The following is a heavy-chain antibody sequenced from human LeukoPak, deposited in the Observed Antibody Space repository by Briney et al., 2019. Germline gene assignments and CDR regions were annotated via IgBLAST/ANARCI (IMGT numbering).Heavy chain of an antibody. CDR1: GFTFSSYE. CDR3: AREDGGDTFDI. J-gene: IGHJ3*02. D-gene: IGHD2-15*01. Sequence: GGSLRLSCAASGFTFSSYEMNWVRQAPGKGLEWVSYISSSANTTYYADSVKGRFTISRDNTKNSLYLQMNSLRAEDTAVYYCAREDGGDTFDIWGQGTVVTVSS. V-gene: IGHV3-48*03. CDR2: ISSSANTT.